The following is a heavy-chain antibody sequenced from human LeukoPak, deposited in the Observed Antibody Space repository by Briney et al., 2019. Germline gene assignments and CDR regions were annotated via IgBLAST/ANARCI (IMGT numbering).Heavy chain of an antibody. CDR3: ATMSITLFGGRHNWFDP. J-gene: IGHJ5*02. CDR1: GGSFSGYY. V-gene: IGHV4-34*01. D-gene: IGHD3-3*01. CDR2: INHSGST. Sequence: PSETLSLTCAVYGGSFSGYYWSWIRQPPGKGLEWIGEINHSGSTNYNPSLKSRVTISVDTSKNQFSLKLSSVTAADTAVYYCATMSITLFGGRHNWFDPWGQGTLVTVSS.